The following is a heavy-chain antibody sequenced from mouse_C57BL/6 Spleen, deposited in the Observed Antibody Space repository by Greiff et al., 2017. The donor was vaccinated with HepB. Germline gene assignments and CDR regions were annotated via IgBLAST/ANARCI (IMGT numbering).Heavy chain of an antibody. CDR2: INPSSGYT. J-gene: IGHJ2*01. V-gene: IGHV1-4*01. CDR3: ARGGSSYFDY. D-gene: IGHD1-1*01. Sequence: QVQLKESGAELARPGASVKMSCKASGYTFTSYTMHWVKQRPGQGLEWIGYINPSSGYTKYNQKFKDKATLTADKSSSTAYMQLSSLTSEDSAVYYCARGGSSYFDYWGQGTTLTVSS. CDR1: GYTFTSYT.